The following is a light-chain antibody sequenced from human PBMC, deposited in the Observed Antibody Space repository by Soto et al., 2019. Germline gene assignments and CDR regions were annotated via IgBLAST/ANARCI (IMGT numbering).Light chain of an antibody. CDR3: QQYGSSPIT. Sequence: EIVLTQSPGTLSLSPGEGATLSCRASQSVSSSLLAWYQQKPGQAPRLLIYGASNRATGIPDRFSGGGSGTDFTLTISRVDPEDFAVYYCQQYGSSPITFGQGTRLEI. CDR1: QSVSSSL. V-gene: IGKV3-20*01. J-gene: IGKJ5*01. CDR2: GAS.